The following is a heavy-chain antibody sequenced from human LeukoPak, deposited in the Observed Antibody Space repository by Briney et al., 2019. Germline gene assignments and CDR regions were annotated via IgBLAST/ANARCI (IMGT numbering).Heavy chain of an antibody. CDR2: IKEDGSTK. J-gene: IGHJ3*02. CDR1: GFTFSNYW. CDR3: ARDPTYYFDSGNYYDAFDI. V-gene: IGHV3-7*01. Sequence: SGGSLRLSCAASGFTFSNYWMNWVRQVPGKGLEWVANIKEDGSTKYYVDSVKGRFTISRDNAKNSLYLQMNTLRAEDTAVYYCARDPTYYFDSGNYYDAFDIWGQGTMVTVSS. D-gene: IGHD3-10*01.